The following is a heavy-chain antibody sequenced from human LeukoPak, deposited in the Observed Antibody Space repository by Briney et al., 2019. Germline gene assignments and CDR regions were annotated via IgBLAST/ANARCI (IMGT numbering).Heavy chain of an antibody. CDR2: IYSGGST. D-gene: IGHD2/OR15-2a*01. J-gene: IGHJ3*02. CDR1: GFTVSSNY. CDR3: AKVGFPYAFDI. V-gene: IGHV3-53*01. Sequence: GGSLRLSCAASGFTVSSNYMSWVRQAPGKGLEWVSVIYSGGSTYYADSVKGRFTISRDNSKNTLYLQMNSLRAEDTAVYYCAKVGFPYAFDIWGQGTMVTVSS.